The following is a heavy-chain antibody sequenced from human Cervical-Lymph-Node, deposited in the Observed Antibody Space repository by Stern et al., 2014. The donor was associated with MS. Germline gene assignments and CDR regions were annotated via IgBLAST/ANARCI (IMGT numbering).Heavy chain of an antibody. D-gene: IGHD1-7*01. CDR2: IYYTGST. CDR3: VKLSNALRWFDP. CDR1: GGSISSSTDY. J-gene: IGHJ5*02. Sequence: QLQLQESGPGLVRPSETLSLTCTVSGGSISSSTDYWCWVRQPPGKGLEWIGHIYYTGSTYHNPSLKSRVTISVDTSRNHFSLKLSSVSAADTAVYFCVKLSNALRWFDPWGQGTLVSVSS. V-gene: IGHV4-39*02.